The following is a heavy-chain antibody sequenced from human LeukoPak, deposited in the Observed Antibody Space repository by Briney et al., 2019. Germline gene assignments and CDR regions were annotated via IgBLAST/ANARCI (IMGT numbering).Heavy chain of an antibody. J-gene: IGHJ4*02. D-gene: IGHD3-3*01. CDR1: GGSISSSSYY. CDR3: ARGKRFYGFGEY. V-gene: IGHV4-39*07. CDR2: IYYSGNT. Sequence: SETLSLTCTVSGGSISSSSYYWGWIRQPPGKGLEWIGSIYYSGNTYYNPSLQSRVTISVDTSKNQFSLKLSSVTAADTAVYYCARGKRFYGFGEYWGQGTLVTVSS.